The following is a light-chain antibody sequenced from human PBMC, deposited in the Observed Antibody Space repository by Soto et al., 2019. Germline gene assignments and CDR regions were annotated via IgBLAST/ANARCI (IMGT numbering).Light chain of an antibody. J-gene: IGKJ1*01. V-gene: IGKV3-15*01. Sequence: ETVMTQSPATLSVAPGERVTLSCRASQGIGLKLAWYQHKPGQAPRLLFYDASTRTTGLPDRFSGSGAGTLFTLSISSVQSEDFAIYYCQHYNDWPTFGQGTKVDIK. CDR3: QHYNDWPT. CDR1: QGIGLK. CDR2: DAS.